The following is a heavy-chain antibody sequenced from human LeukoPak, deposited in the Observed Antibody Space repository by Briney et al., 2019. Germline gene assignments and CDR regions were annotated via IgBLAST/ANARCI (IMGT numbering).Heavy chain of an antibody. CDR1: DGSLINYY. D-gene: IGHD5-12*01. Sequence: LSLTCGVYDGSLINYYCHWIRQAPGKGLEWVSYVSGSSSYTNYADSVKGRFTISRDNAKNSLYLQMNSLRAEDTAVYYCARVWGNSGYEKDHWGQGTRVTVSS. V-gene: IGHV3-11*05. J-gene: IGHJ4*02. CDR2: VSGSSSYT. CDR3: ARVWGNSGYEKDH.